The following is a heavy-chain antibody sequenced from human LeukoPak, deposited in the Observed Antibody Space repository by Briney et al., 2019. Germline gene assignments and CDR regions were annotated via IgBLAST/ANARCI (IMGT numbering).Heavy chain of an antibody. J-gene: IGHJ5*02. V-gene: IGHV1-18*01. CDR2: ISAYNGNT. Sequence: GASVKVSCKASGYTFTSYGISWVRQAPGQGLEWMGWISAYNGNTNYAQKLQGRVTMTTDTSTSTAYMELRSLRSDDTAVYYCAGIYCSSTSCNWFDPLGQGTLVTVSS. CDR3: AGIYCSSTSCNWFDP. D-gene: IGHD2-2*01. CDR1: GYTFTSYG.